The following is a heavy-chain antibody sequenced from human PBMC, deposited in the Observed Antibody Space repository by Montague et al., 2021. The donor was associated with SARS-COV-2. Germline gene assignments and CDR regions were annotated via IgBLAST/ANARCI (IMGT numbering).Heavy chain of an antibody. CDR2: ISSSGSTI. D-gene: IGHD5-18*01. CDR1: GLTFSDYY. Sequence: SLRLSFSASGLTFSDYYMSWIRQAPGKGLEWVSYISSSGSTIYYADSVKGRFTISRDNAKNSLYLQMNSLRAEDTAVYYCARVRHSYGYLSAFDIWGQGTMVTVSS. V-gene: IGHV3-11*01. CDR3: ARVRHSYGYLSAFDI. J-gene: IGHJ3*02.